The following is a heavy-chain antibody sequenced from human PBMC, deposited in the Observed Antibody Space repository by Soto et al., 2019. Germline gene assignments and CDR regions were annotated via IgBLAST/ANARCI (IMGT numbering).Heavy chain of an antibody. CDR2: ISYDGGNK. CDR1: GFTFSSYA. CDR3: ARDPYCSGGSCYSNWFDP. Sequence: QVQLVESGGGVVQPGRSLRLSCAASGFTFSSYAMHWVRQAPGKGLEWVAVISYDGGNKYYADSVKGRITISRDNSKNTLYLQMNSLRAEDTAVYYCARDPYCSGGSCYSNWFDPWGQGTLVTVSS. D-gene: IGHD2-15*01. J-gene: IGHJ5*02. V-gene: IGHV3-30-3*01.